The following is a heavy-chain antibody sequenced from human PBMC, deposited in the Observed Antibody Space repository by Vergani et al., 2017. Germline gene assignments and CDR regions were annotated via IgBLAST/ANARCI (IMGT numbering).Heavy chain of an antibody. CDR3: AGYRLGGSHY. D-gene: IGHD1-26*01. Sequence: QVQLVESGGGVVQPGRSLRLSCAASGFTFSSYAMHWVRQAPGKGLEWVAVISYDGSNKYYADSVKGRFTISRDNSKNTLYLQMNRLRAGDTAVYYCAGYRLGGSHYWGQGTLVTVSS. V-gene: IGHV3-30*01. CDR2: ISYDGSNK. CDR1: GFTFSSYA. J-gene: IGHJ4*02.